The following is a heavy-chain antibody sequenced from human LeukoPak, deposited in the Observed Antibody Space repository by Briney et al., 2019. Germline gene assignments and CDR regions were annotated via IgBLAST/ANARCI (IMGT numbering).Heavy chain of an antibody. V-gene: IGHV3-74*01. Sequence: GGSLRLSCAASGFTFSSYWMHWVRQAPGKGLVWVSRINSDGSSTTYADSVKGRFTISRDNAKNTLYLQMNSLRAEDTAVYYCAREDYYDSSGYRQDYWGQGTLVTVSS. D-gene: IGHD3-22*01. J-gene: IGHJ4*02. CDR1: GFTFSSYW. CDR3: AREDYYDSSGYRQDY. CDR2: INSDGSST.